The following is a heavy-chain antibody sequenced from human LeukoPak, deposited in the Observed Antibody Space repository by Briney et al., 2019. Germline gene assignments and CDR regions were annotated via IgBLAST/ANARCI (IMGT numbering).Heavy chain of an antibody. CDR2: TYYRSKWYN. V-gene: IGHV6-1*01. CDR3: AREEVIAAAGEGFDY. Sequence: SQTLSLTCAISGDSVSSNSAAWNWIRQSPSRGLEWLGRTYYRSKWYNDYAVSVKSRITINPDTSKNHFSLQLNSVTPEDTAVYYCAREEVIAAAGEGFDYWGQGTLVTVSS. CDR1: GDSVSSNSAA. J-gene: IGHJ4*02. D-gene: IGHD6-13*01.